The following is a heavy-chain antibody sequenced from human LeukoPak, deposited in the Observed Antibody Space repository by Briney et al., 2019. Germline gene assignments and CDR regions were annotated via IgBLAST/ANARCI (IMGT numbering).Heavy chain of an antibody. V-gene: IGHV4-4*09. D-gene: IGHD4-11*01. CDR3: ARLLQSQSDY. CDR1: GGSISSYY. J-gene: IGHJ4*02. CDR2: IYTSGST. Sequence: SETLSLTCTVSGGSISSYYWSWIRQPPGKGPEWIGYIYTSGSTNYNPSLKSRVTISVDMSKNQFSLKLSSVTAADTAVYYCARLLQSQSDYWGQGTLVTVSS.